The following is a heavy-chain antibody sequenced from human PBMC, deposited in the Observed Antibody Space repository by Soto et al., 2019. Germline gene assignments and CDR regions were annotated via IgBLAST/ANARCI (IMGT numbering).Heavy chain of an antibody. CDR3: ARENTATATPTFDS. CDR1: GYPFGSYG. CDR2: ISVNNGYT. D-gene: IGHD2-2*02. J-gene: IGHJ4*02. Sequence: QVQLVQSGAEVKKPGASIKVSCKASGYPFGSYGINWVRQAPGQGLEWMGWISVNNGYTNYAQNLQGRVTLTADTSTTTAYLALRSLTSDDTAVYYCARENTATATPTFDSWGQGTLVTVSS. V-gene: IGHV1-18*01.